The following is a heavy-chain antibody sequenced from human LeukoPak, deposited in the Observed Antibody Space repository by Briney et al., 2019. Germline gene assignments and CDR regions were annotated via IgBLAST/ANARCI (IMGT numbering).Heavy chain of an antibody. V-gene: IGHV4-59*08. J-gene: IGHJ4*02. CDR3: ARGPSNYYDSSGYYG. CDR2: THYSGAT. D-gene: IGHD3-22*01. CDR1: GGSISSYY. Sequence: SETLSLTCTVSGGSISSYYWSWLRQPPGKGLEYIGYTHYSGATNYNPSLKSRVTISVDTSKNQFSLKLSSVTAADTAVYYCARGPSNYYDSSGYYGWGQGTLVTVSS.